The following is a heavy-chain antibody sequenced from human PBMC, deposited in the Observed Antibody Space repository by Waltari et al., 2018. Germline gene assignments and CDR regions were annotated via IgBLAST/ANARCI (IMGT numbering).Heavy chain of an antibody. J-gene: IGHJ4*02. D-gene: IGHD3-22*01. V-gene: IGHV3-23*04. CDR1: GLSFSSYA. Sequence: EVQLVESGGGLVQPGGSLTLSCVASGLSFSSYAMCWVRQARGKGLEWVSAISGSGGSTYYADSVKGRFTISRDNSKNTLYLQMNSLRAEDTAVYYCAKDTTGGWEYDRSGYLDYWGQGTLVTVSS. CDR3: AKDTTGGWEYDRSGYLDY. CDR2: ISGSGGST.